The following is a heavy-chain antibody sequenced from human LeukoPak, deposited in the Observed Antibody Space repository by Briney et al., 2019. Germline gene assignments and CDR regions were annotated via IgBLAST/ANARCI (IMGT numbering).Heavy chain of an antibody. J-gene: IGHJ6*02. V-gene: IGHV4-4*02. CDR2: IYHSGST. Sequence: SGTLSLTCAVSGGSISSSNWWSWVRQPPGKGLEWIGEIYHSGSTNYNPSLKSRVTISVDESKNQFSLKLSSVTAADTAVYYCARNVIVVVPAAIDYYYYGMDVWGQGTTVTVSS. D-gene: IGHD2-2*02. CDR1: GGSISSSNW. CDR3: ARNVIVVVPAAIDYYYYGMDV.